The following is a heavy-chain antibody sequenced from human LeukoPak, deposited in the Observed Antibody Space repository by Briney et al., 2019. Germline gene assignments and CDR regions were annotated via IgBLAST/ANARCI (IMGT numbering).Heavy chain of an antibody. J-gene: IGHJ6*03. CDR3: ARDHSSASYTYYYYYIDV. V-gene: IGHV4-59*12. CDR2: IYYSGST. D-gene: IGHD1-26*01. CDR1: GFTFSSYE. Sequence: LRLSCAASGFTFSSYEMNWVRQAPGKGLEWIGYIYYSGSTNYNPSLKSRVTISVDTSKNQFSLKLSSVTAADMAVYYCARDHSSASYTYYYYYIDVWGKGTTVTVSS.